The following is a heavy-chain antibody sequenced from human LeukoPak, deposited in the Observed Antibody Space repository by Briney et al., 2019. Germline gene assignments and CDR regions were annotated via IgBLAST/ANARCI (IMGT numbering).Heavy chain of an antibody. Sequence: TSETLSLTCTVSGGSVSSGSYYWSWIRQPPGKGLEWIGYIYYSGSTNYNPSLKSRVTISVDTSKNQFSLKLSSVTAADTAVYYCAREAPSGYYGHWGQGTLVTVSS. CDR1: GGSVSSGSYY. CDR3: AREAPSGYYGH. CDR2: IYYSGST. V-gene: IGHV4-61*01. D-gene: IGHD3-3*01. J-gene: IGHJ4*02.